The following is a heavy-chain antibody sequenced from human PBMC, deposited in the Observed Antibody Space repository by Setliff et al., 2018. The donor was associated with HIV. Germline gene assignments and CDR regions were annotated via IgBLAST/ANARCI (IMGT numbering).Heavy chain of an antibody. J-gene: IGHJ4*02. CDR3: ARESYGGQVDY. V-gene: IGHV4-59*06. Sequence: SETLSLTCTVSVSSIRSQYWSWILKPPGKGREWIGYIYDSGSTYYNPSLKSLVTISVDTSKNQFSLKLSSVTAADTAVYYCARESYGGQVDYWGQGTLVTVSS. CDR1: VSSIRSQY. D-gene: IGHD4-17*01. CDR2: IYDSGST.